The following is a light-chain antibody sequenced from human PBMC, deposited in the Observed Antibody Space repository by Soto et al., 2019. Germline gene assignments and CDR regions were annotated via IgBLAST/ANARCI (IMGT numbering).Light chain of an antibody. CDR2: KAS. CDR1: QSIGSW. J-gene: IGKJ4*01. V-gene: IGKV1-5*03. Sequence: DIQMTQPPSTLSASVGDRVTITCRASQSIGSWLAWYQQKPGKAPKLLIYKASSLESGVPSRFSGSGSGTEFTLTISSLQPDDFATYYCQQYNSYSLTFGGGTKVDIK. CDR3: QQYNSYSLT.